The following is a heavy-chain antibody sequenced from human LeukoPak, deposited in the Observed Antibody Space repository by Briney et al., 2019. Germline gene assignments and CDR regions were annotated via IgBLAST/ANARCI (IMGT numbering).Heavy chain of an antibody. V-gene: IGHV1-46*01. CDR3: ARDEDCSSTSCYAFGY. D-gene: IGHD2-2*01. Sequence: GASVKVSCKASGYTFTSYYMHWARQAPGQGLEWMGIINPSGGSTSYAQKFQGRVTMTRDTSTSTVYMELSSLRSEDTAVYYCARDEDCSSTSCYAFGYWGQGTLVTVSS. J-gene: IGHJ4*02. CDR1: GYTFTSYY. CDR2: INPSGGST.